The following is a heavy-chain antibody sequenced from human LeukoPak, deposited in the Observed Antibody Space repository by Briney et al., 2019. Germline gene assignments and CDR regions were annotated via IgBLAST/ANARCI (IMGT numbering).Heavy chain of an antibody. V-gene: IGHV1-18*01. J-gene: IGHJ4*02. CDR3: ARDQYDSVWGSHRPYFDY. D-gene: IGHD3-16*02. Sequence: ASVTVSCKASGYTFSSYGISWVRQAPGQGLEWMGWISVHNGNPEYAQKFQGRVIMTTDTFTSTAYMELRSLRSDDTAVYYCARDQYDSVWGSHRPYFDYWGQGTLVTVSP. CDR1: GYTFSSYG. CDR2: ISVHNGNP.